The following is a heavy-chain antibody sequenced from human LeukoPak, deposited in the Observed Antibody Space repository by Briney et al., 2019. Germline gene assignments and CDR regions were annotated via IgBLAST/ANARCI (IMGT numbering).Heavy chain of an antibody. V-gene: IGHV4-38-2*01. Sequence: SETLSLTCAVSGYSISSGYYWGWIRQPPGKGLEWIGSMYYSGSTYYKTSLKSRVTISADTSKNEFSLELSSVTAADTAVYYCARQYYDNTGYYYFDYWGQGTLVTVSS. CDR2: MYYSGST. CDR3: ARQYYDNTGYYYFDY. CDR1: GYSISSGYY. J-gene: IGHJ4*02. D-gene: IGHD3-22*01.